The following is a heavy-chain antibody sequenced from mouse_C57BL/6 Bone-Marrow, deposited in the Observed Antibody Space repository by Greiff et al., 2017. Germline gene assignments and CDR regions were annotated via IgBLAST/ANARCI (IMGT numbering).Heavy chain of an antibody. CDR1: GYTFTDYE. V-gene: IGHV1-15*01. J-gene: IGHJ3*01. CDR2: IDPETGGT. Sequence: QVQLQQSGAELVRPGASVTLSCKASGYTFTDYEMHWVKQTPVHGLEWIGAIDPETGGTAHNQKFKGKAILTAYKSSSTAYMELRSLTSEDSAVYYCTREGFAYWGQGTLVTVSA. CDR3: TREGFAY.